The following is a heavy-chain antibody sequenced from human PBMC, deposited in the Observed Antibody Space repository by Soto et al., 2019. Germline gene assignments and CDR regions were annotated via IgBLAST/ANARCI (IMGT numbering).Heavy chain of an antibody. J-gene: IGHJ3*02. CDR3: ARGRPRDGYNSGHSDFDI. D-gene: IGHD5-12*01. V-gene: IGHV4-38-2*02. CDR2: VHHTGSP. Sequence: PSETLSLTCTVSGYSISNVYYCCWSRQPPGKGVEWMGCVHHTGSPYYNPSHKSRVTISVVPAKTPNSLKLISVTAADTAVYYCARGRPRDGYNSGHSDFDIWGQGTMVTVSS. CDR1: GYSISNVYY.